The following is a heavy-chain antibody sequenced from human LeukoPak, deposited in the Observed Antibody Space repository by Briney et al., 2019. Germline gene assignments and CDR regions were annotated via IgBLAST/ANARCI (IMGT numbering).Heavy chain of an antibody. Sequence: SVKVSCKASGGTFSSYAISWVRQAPGQGLEWMGRIIPILGIANYAQKFQGRVTITADKSTSTAYMELSSLRSEDTAVYYCARDPPPQSGYGYYYGMDVWGQGTTVTVSS. CDR2: IIPILGIA. V-gene: IGHV1-69*04. D-gene: IGHD3-22*01. J-gene: IGHJ6*02. CDR3: ARDPPPQSGYGYYYGMDV. CDR1: GGTFSSYA.